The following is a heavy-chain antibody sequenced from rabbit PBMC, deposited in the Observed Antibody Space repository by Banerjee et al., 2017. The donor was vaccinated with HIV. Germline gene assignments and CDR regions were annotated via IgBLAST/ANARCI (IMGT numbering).Heavy chain of an antibody. CDR1: GFSFSSDYD. D-gene: IGHD2-1*01. CDR3: ARGYGDYGYGPYYGMDL. CDR2: IVNGDASI. Sequence: QQQLVESGGGLVQPEGSLTLTCKASGFSFSSDYDMCWVRQAPGKGPEWIACIVNGDASIYYANWVNGRFTISRSTSLKTVTLQMTSLTAADTATYFCARGYGDYGYGPYYGMDLWGPETLVTVS. V-gene: IGHV1S47*01. J-gene: IGHJ6*01.